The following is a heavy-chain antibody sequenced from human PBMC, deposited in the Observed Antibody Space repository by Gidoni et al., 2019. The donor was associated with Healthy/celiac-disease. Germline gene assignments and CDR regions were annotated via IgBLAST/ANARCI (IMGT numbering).Heavy chain of an antibody. J-gene: IGHJ4*02. D-gene: IGHD3-16*01. CDR1: GFTFSGSA. CDR3: TSLDGV. CDR2: IRSKANSYAT. Sequence: EVQLVESGGGLVQPGGSLKLACAASGFTFSGSAMHWVRQASGKGLEWVGRIRSKANSYATAYAASVKGRFTISRDDSKNTAYLQMNSLKPEDTAVYYCTSLDGVWGQGTLVTVSS. V-gene: IGHV3-73*02.